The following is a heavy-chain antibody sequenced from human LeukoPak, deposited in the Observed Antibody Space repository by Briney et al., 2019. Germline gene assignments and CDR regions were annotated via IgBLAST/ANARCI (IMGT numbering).Heavy chain of an antibody. CDR1: GLTFDDYG. CDR2: ISWSGGST. CDR3: ARNYGGYDGTDY. J-gene: IGHJ4*02. D-gene: IGHD5-12*01. V-gene: IGHV3-20*04. Sequence: PGGSLRLFCAASGLTFDDYGMSWVRQAPGKGLEWVSGISWSGGSTAYADSVKGRFSISRDHAKKSLYLQMNSLRVEDTALYYCARNYGGYDGTDYWGQGTLVTVSS.